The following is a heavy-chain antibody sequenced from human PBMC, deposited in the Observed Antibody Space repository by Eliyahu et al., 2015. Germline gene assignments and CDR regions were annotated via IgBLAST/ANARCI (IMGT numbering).Heavy chain of an antibody. CDR1: GFTFQDHN. Sequence: VQLVESGGVVVQPGRSLRLSCAASGFTFQDHNMHWVRQAPGKGLGWVSVISRDGTTTDYADSVKGRFTISRDNRKNSLYLEMNSLRIEDTALYYCAKGGGDYWGQGSLVTVSS. CDR2: ISRDGTTT. CDR3: AKGGGDY. D-gene: IGHD3-10*01. V-gene: IGHV3-43*01. J-gene: IGHJ4*02.